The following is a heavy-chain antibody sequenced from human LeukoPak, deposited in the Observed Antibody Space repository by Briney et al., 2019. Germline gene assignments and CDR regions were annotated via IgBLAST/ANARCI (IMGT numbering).Heavy chain of an antibody. D-gene: IGHD3-22*01. J-gene: IGHJ4*02. CDR3: AKVGFPDDSSGYFDY. CDR1: GFTFSSYA. CDR2: ISGSGGST. V-gene: IGHV3-23*01. Sequence: PGGSLRLSCVASGFTFSSYAMSWVRQAPGKGLEWVSAISGSGGSTYYADSVKGRFTISRDNSKNTLYLQMNSLRAEDTAVYYCAKVGFPDDSSGYFDYWGQGTLVTVSS.